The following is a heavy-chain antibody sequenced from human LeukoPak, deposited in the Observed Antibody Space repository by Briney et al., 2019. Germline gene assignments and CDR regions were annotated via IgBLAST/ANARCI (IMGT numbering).Heavy chain of an antibody. V-gene: IGHV3-48*03. CDR2: ICNSGRTI. D-gene: IGHD3/OR15-3a*01. CDR3: ARDGRGPDY. J-gene: IGHJ4*02. Sequence: GGSLRLSCAASGFTFSSYEMNWVRQAPGKGQEWVSYICNSGRTIYYADSLKGRLLISRDNAKNTLYLQMNSLRVEDTAVYYCARDGRGPDYWGQGTLVTVSS. CDR1: GFTFSSYE.